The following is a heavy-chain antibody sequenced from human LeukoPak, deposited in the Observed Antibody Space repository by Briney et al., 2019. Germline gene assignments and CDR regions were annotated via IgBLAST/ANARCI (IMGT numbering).Heavy chain of an antibody. D-gene: IGHD4-11*01. Sequence: GGSLRLSCAASGFTFSHYGLHWVRQARGKGLEWVAVIWSDGSNKYYADSVKGRFTISRDDSKKTLYLQMSSLRGEDTAVYYCAKDAQRGFDYSNSLEYWGQGTLVTVSS. J-gene: IGHJ4*02. CDR1: GFTFSHYG. CDR2: IWSDGSNK. CDR3: AKDAQRGFDYSNSLEY. V-gene: IGHV3-33*06.